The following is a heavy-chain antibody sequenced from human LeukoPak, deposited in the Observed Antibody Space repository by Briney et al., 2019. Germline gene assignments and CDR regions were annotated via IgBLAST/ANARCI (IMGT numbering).Heavy chain of an antibody. Sequence: SVKVSCKASGGTFISYAISWVRQAPGQGGEWMGGIIPIFGTANYAQKFQGRVTITADESTSTAYMELSSLRSEDTAVYYCARAFRDPGYFDLWGRGTLVTVSS. CDR2: IIPIFGTA. D-gene: IGHD3-10*01. V-gene: IGHV1-69*13. CDR1: GGTFISYA. J-gene: IGHJ2*01. CDR3: ARAFRDPGYFDL.